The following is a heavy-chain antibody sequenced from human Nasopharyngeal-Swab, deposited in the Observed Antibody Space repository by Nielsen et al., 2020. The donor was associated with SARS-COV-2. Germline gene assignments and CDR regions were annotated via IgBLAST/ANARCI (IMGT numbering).Heavy chain of an antibody. J-gene: IGHJ5*02. D-gene: IGHD5/OR15-5a*01. Sequence: SCVASGFSLGDHYMSWIRQAPGVGLEWLSYISSSAATIRYADSMRGRFTISRDNAKNSLFLQMNSLRAEDTAIYYCARRYSVYDWNFDPWGQGTLVTVSS. V-gene: IGHV3-11*01. CDR1: GFSLGDHY. CDR3: ARRYSVYDWNFDP. CDR2: ISSSAATI.